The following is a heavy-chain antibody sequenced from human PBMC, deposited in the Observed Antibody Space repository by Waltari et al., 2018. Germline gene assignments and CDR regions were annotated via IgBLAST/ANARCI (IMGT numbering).Heavy chain of an antibody. CDR2: IYSSGRT. CDR3: VRDCRDGSCYSD. J-gene: IGHJ4*02. D-gene: IGHD2-15*01. V-gene: IGHV4-4*07. Sequence: QVQLQESGPGLVKPSETLSLTCTVSGGSINGYFWSWIRRPAGKGLEWIGRIYSSGRTGYNPSLKRRVSMSVDTSKNQFSLKLGSVTAADTAVYYCVRDCRDGSCYSDWGQGSLVTVSS. CDR1: GGSINGYF.